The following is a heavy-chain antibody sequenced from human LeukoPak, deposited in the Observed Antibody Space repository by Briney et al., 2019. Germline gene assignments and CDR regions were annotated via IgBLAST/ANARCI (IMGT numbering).Heavy chain of an antibody. V-gene: IGHV3-74*01. CDR3: ARARRSRTSCNTESDY. D-gene: IGHD2-2*01. CDR2: INSDGSST. J-gene: IGHJ4*02. Sequence: PGGSLRLSCSASGFTLSPYWMHWVRQSPGKGLVWVSRINSDGSSTTYADSVKGRFTISRDNTKNTLYLQMNILRAEDTAVYYCARARRSRTSCNTESDYWGQGTLVTVSS. CDR1: GFTLSPYW.